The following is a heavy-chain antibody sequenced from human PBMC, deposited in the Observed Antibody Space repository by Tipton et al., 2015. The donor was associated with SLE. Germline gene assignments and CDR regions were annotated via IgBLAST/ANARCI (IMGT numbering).Heavy chain of an antibody. J-gene: IGHJ2*01. CDR1: GGSISSGSYC. CDR3: ARDLGAGWGGHWYFDL. Sequence: TLSLTCIVSGGSISSGSYCWTWIRQPAGKGLGWIGHIYTSGITNYNPSLKSRVIISIDTSKNQFSLELSSVTAADTAVYYCARDLGAGWGGHWYFDLWGRGTLLTVSS. V-gene: IGHV4-61*09. CDR2: IYTSGIT. D-gene: IGHD3-16*01.